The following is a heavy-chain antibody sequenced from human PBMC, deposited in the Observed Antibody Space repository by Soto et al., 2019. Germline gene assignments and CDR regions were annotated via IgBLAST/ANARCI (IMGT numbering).Heavy chain of an antibody. CDR1: GGTFSSYA. D-gene: IGHD2-21*02. CDR2: IIPIFGTA. J-gene: IGHJ3*02. Sequence: QVQLVQSGAEVKKPGSSVKVSCKASGGTFSSYAISWVRQAPGQGLEWMGGIIPIFGTANYAQKFQGRVTITADESTSTAYMELSSLRSEDTAVYYCARDRPNSGGDCPSDAFDIWGQGTMVTVSS. CDR3: ARDRPNSGGDCPSDAFDI. V-gene: IGHV1-69*01.